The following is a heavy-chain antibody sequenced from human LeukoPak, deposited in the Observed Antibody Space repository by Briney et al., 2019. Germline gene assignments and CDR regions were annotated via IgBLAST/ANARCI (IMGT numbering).Heavy chain of an antibody. CDR1: GASISTLY. J-gene: IGHJ6*02. CDR3: ARSPYYYGSGSYYDYYYYGMDV. CDR2: IYYSGST. D-gene: IGHD3-10*01. Sequence: SETLSLTCSVSGASISTLYWSWIRQPPGKGLEWIGYIYYSGSTNYNPSLKSRVTISVDTSKNQFSLKLSSVTAADTAVYYCARSPYYYGSGSYYDYYYYGMDVWGQGTTVTVSS. V-gene: IGHV4-59*11.